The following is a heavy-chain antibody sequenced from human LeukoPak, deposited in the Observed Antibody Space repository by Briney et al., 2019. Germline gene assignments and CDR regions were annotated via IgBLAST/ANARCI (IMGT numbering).Heavy chain of an antibody. CDR2: ISGDGGST. Sequence: GGSLRLSCAASGFTFDDYAMHWVRHAPGKGLEWVSLISGDGGSTYYADSVKGRFTISRDNSKNSLYLQMNSLRTEDTALYYCAKDMKVLDYYYGMDVWGQGTTVTVSS. CDR1: GFTFDDYA. CDR3: AKDMKVLDYYYGMDV. V-gene: IGHV3-43*02. J-gene: IGHJ6*02.